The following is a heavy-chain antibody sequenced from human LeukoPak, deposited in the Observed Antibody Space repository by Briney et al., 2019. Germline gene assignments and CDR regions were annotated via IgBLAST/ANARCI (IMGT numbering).Heavy chain of an antibody. J-gene: IGHJ4*02. CDR3: ARATWIQLWFDY. CDR1: GGSISSGDYY. CDR2: IYYSGST. Sequence: SSETLSLTCTVSGGSISSGDYYWSWIRQPPGKGLEWIGYIYYSGSTYYNPSLKSRVTISVDTSKNQFSLKLSSVTAADTAVYYCARATWIQLWFDYWGQGTLVTVSS. D-gene: IGHD5-18*01. V-gene: IGHV4-30-4*08.